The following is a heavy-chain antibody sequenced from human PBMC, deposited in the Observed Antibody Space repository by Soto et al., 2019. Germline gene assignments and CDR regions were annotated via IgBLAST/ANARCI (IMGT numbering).Heavy chain of an antibody. CDR1: GFPFGGYW. CDR3: AREGPALTFDY. CDR2: ICYDGSSK. Sequence: GGSLILSCAASGFPFGGYWMHWVRQAPGKGLEWVAGICYDGSSKYYADSVKGRFTISRDNSKNTLYLQMNSLRAEDTAVYYCAREGPALTFDYWGQGTLVTVSS. J-gene: IGHJ4*02. V-gene: IGHV3-33*08.